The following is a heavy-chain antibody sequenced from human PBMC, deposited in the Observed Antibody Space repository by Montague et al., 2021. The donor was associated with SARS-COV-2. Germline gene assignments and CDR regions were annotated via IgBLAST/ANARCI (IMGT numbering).Heavy chain of an antibody. J-gene: IGHJ4*02. V-gene: IGHV4-4*02. CDR1: GDSISSSNW. CDR2: IYHSGST. Sequence: SETLSLTCAVSGDSISSSNWWSWVRQPPGKGLEWIGEIYHSGSTNYNPSLKSRVTIFVDKFKNQFSLKLNSVTAADTAVYYCARPTSGGRFDHWGQGTLVTVSS. CDR3: ARPTSGGRFDH.